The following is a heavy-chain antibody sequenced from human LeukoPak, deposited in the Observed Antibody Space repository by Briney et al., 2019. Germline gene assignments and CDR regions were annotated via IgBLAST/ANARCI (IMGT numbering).Heavy chain of an antibody. Sequence: ASVKVSCKASGYTFTRCYIHWVRQAPGQGPGWMGMINPSGGSTTYAQNFQGRATMTRDTSTSTVYMELSSLRSDDTAVYYCARANYDILTGLKRPFDSWGQGTLVTVSS. V-gene: IGHV1-46*03. CDR3: ARANYDILTGLKRPFDS. J-gene: IGHJ4*02. CDR2: INPSGGST. CDR1: GYTFTRCY. D-gene: IGHD3-9*01.